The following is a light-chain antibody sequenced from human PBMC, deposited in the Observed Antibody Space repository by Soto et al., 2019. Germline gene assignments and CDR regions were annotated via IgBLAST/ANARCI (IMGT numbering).Light chain of an antibody. CDR1: QDINIY. Sequence: DIQMTQSPSSLFASVGDRVTITCQATQDINIYLNWYQQKPGQAPNLLIYDASNLEIGVPSRFRGSGSGTHCTFTISSLQTEDIGTYYCQQYDILPITFGRGTRLEIK. CDR2: DAS. J-gene: IGKJ5*01. CDR3: QQYDILPIT. V-gene: IGKV1-33*01.